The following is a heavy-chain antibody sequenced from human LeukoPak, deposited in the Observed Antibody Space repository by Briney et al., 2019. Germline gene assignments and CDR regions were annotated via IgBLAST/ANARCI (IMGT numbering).Heavy chain of an antibody. D-gene: IGHD3-22*01. V-gene: IGHV3-23*01. J-gene: IGHJ4*02. CDR1: GFTFASYP. Sequence: GGSLRLSCEASGFTFASYPMSWVRQAPGKGLEWFSPIGGSGGGPSYADSVKGRCTIVRDNSKNTPYLQRNSQGTEDKAVYYCSKAAMMVVVITHFDYWGQGTLVTVSS. CDR3: SKAAMMVVVITHFDY. CDR2: IGGSGGGP.